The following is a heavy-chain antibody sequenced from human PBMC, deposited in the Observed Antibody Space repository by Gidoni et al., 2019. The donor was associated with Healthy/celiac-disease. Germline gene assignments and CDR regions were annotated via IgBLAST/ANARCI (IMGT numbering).Heavy chain of an antibody. CDR3: ARHEYCSSTSCYGVVDY. Sequence: EVQLVQSGAAVKMPGESLKISCKGSGYTFPSSWIGWVRQMPGKGMKWMGIIYPGDSDTRYSPSFQGQVTISADKSISTAYLQWSSLKASDTAMYYCARHEYCSSTSCYGVVDYWGQGTLVTVSS. CDR2: IYPGDSDT. D-gene: IGHD2-2*01. CDR1: GYTFPSSW. J-gene: IGHJ4*02. V-gene: IGHV5-51*01.